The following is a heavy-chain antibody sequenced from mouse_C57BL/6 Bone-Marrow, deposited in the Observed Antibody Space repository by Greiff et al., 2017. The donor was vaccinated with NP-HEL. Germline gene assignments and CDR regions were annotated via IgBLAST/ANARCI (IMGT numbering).Heavy chain of an antibody. CDR3: TRDHYYGSSYY. D-gene: IGHD1-1*01. V-gene: IGHV1-15*01. CDR1: GYTFTDYE. Sequence: QVQLQQSGAELVRPGASVTLSCKASGYTFTDYEMHWVKQTPVHGLEWIGAIDPETGGTAYNQKFKGKAILTADKSSSTAYMELRSLTSEDSAVYYCTRDHYYGSSYYWGQGTTRTVSS. CDR2: IDPETGGT. J-gene: IGHJ2*01.